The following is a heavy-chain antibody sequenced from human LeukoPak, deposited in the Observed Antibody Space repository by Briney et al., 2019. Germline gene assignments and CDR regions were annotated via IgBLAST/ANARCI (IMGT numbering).Heavy chain of an antibody. CDR2: ISSSSSYI. Sequence: GGSLRLSCAASGFTLSSYSMNWVRQAPGKGLEWVSSISSSSSYIYYADSVKGRFTISRDNAKNSLYLQMNSLRAEDTAVYYCARDPGYYDSSGYREKGDYWGQGTLVTVSS. V-gene: IGHV3-21*01. CDR3: ARDPGYYDSSGYREKGDY. J-gene: IGHJ4*02. D-gene: IGHD3-22*01. CDR1: GFTLSSYS.